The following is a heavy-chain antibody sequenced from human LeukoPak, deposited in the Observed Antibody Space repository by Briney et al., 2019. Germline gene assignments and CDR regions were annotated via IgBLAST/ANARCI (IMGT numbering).Heavy chain of an antibody. CDR3: AKGVLRYFDWLETDAFDI. V-gene: IGHV4-34*01. J-gene: IGHJ3*02. Sequence: SETLSLTCAVSGGSFSGFRWHWIRQPPGKGPEWIGEINHSGGTTYNPSLKSRVTISVDTSKNQFSLKLSSVTAADTAVYYCAKGVLRYFDWLETDAFDIWGQGTMVTVSS. D-gene: IGHD3-9*01. CDR2: INHSGGT. CDR1: GGSFSGFR.